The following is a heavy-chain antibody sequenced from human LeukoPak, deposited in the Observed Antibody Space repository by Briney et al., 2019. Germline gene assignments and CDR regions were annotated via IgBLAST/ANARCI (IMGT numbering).Heavy chain of an antibody. D-gene: IGHD2-15*01. V-gene: IGHV1-69*02. Sequence: EASVKVSCKASGGTFSSYTISWVRQAPGQGLEWMGRIIPILGIANYAQKFQGRVTITADKSTSTAYMELSSLRSEDTAVYYCARLYCSGGSCYSGPYYYGMDVWGQGTTVTVS. CDR1: GGTFSSYT. CDR3: ARLYCSGGSCYSGPYYYGMDV. J-gene: IGHJ6*02. CDR2: IIPILGIA.